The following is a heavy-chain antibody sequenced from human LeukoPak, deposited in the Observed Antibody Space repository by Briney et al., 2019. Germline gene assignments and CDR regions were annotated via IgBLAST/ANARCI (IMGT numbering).Heavy chain of an antibody. CDR2: VYYSGRT. V-gene: IGHV4-59*01. CDR1: GGSINNYY. CDR3: AREDAPGGTHFDY. Sequence: SETLSLTCTGSGGSINNYYWAWIRQPPGRGLDWIGYVYYSGRTNFNPSLKSRATISLATSNNHFSLNLSSVTAADTAVYYCAREDAPGGTHFDYWGQGTLVTVSS. D-gene: IGHD4-23*01. J-gene: IGHJ4*02.